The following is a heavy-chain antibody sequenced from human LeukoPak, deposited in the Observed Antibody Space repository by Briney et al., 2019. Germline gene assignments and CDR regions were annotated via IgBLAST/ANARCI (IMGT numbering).Heavy chain of an antibody. CDR3: ARDLGGGLWPNAFDI. D-gene: IGHD3-16*01. J-gene: IGHJ3*02. V-gene: IGHV3-7*05. Sequence: GGSLRLSCAASGFTFSNYWMTWVRQAPGIGLEWVANIKQDGSEKYYVDSVRGRFTISRDNAKSSLYLQINSLRAEDAAVYYCARDLGGGLWPNAFDIWGQGTMVTVSS. CDR1: GFTFSNYW. CDR2: IKQDGSEK.